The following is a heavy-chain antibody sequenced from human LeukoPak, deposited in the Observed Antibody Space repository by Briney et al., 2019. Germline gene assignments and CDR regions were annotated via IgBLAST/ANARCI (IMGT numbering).Heavy chain of an antibody. V-gene: IGHV3-23*01. J-gene: IGHJ4*02. D-gene: IGHD2-2*01. CDR3: AKQPRVVPAAIGDY. CDR2: ISGSGGST. CDR1: GFTFSRYA. Sequence: GGSLRLSCAPSGFTFSRYAMSWPPQAPGKGLEGVSAISGSGGSTYYADSVKSRFTISRDNSKNTLYLQMNSLRAEDTAVYYCAKQPRVVPAAIGDYWGQGTLVTVSS.